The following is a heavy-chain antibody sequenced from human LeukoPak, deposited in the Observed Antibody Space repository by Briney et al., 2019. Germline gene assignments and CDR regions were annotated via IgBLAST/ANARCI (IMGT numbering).Heavy chain of an antibody. CDR1: GVTFSYYW. CDR3: VREGGYDPFEN. CDR2: IDSDGSSR. J-gene: IGHJ4*02. D-gene: IGHD5-12*01. Sequence: GGSLRLSCAASGVTFSYYWMHWVRQAPGKGLVWVSRIDSDGSSRSYAGSVEGRFTISRDNAKNTLYLQMNSLRAEDTAVYYCVREGGYDPFENWGQGTLVTVSS. V-gene: IGHV3-74*01.